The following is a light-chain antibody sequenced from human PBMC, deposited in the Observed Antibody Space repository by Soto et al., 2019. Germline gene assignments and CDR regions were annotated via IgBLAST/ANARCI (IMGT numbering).Light chain of an antibody. CDR2: AAY. CDR1: QSISIY. Sequence: DIQMTQSPSSLSASLGDSVTLTCRVSQSISIYLNWYQQKPGKAPKLLIYAAYSLQSGVPSRFSGSGSGTDFTLTISSLQPEDFAAYFCQQSYSSPPLTCGGGTKVDIK. J-gene: IGKJ4*01. V-gene: IGKV1-39*01. CDR3: QQSYSSPPLT.